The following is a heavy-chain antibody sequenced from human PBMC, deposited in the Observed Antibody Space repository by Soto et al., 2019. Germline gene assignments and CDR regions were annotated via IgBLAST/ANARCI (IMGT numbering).Heavy chain of an antibody. CDR2: ISPSGGST. CDR3: ARDLSGYSSGLPLPDY. D-gene: IGHD6-19*01. V-gene: IGHV1-46*01. Sequence: ASVKVSCKASGYTFTSYYMHWVRQAPGQGLEWMGIISPSGGSTSYAQKFQGRVTMTRDTSTSTVYMELSSLRSEDTAVYYCARDLSGYSSGLPLPDYWGQGTLVTVSS. J-gene: IGHJ4*02. CDR1: GYTFTSYY.